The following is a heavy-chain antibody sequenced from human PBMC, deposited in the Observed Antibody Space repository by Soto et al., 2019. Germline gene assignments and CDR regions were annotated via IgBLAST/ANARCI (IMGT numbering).Heavy chain of an antibody. CDR2: IVPIIGAA. D-gene: IGHD3-16*02. CDR1: GGTFSSYA. V-gene: IGHV1-69*01. CDR3: ARGKPGEIRLGGNIVVPNSDAFDI. J-gene: IGHJ3*02. Sequence: QVQLVQSGAEVKKPGSSVKVSCKASGGTFSSYAISWVRQAPGQGLEWMGGIVPIIGAAQYAEKLRARVKIIADDFTSKAYMELGNLRSDDTAVYYCARGKPGEIRLGGNIVVPNSDAFDICDLGRMVTVSS.